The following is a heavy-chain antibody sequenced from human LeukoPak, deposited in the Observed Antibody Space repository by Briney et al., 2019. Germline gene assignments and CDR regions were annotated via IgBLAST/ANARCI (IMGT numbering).Heavy chain of an antibody. CDR2: ISGSGGST. CDR3: ADLPIVADFDY. J-gene: IGHJ4*02. CDR1: XA. D-gene: IGHD5-12*01. V-gene: IGHV3-23*01. Sequence: XAMSWVRQXXGXGLEWVSAISGSGGSTYYADSVKGRFTIFRDNSKNTLYLQMNSLRAEDTAVYYCADLPIVADFDYWGQGTLVTVSS.